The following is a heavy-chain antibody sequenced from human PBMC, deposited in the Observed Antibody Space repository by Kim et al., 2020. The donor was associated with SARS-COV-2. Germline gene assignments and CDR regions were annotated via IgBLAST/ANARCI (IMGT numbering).Heavy chain of an antibody. V-gene: IGHV5-51*01. Sequence: GESLKISCKGSGYSFTSYWNGWVRQLPGKGLEWMGIIYPGDSDTRYSPSFQGQVTISADKSISTAYLQRSSLKASDTAMYYCARRGSVGATTVDFWCQGTLVTVSS. CDR3: ARRGSVGATTVDF. J-gene: IGHJ4*02. D-gene: IGHD1-26*01. CDR2: IYPGDSDT. CDR1: GYSFTSYW.